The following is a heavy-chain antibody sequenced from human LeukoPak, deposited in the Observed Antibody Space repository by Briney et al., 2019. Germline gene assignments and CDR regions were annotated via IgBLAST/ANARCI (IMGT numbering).Heavy chain of an antibody. Sequence: AGGSLRLSCAASGFTFSTYSMNWVRQAPGKGLEWVSSITSSRIYIYYADSVKGRFTISRDNAKNSLYLQMDSLGPEDTAVYYCARDPYSGNYGTYYYYYMDVWGKGTTVTISS. CDR2: ITSSRIYI. CDR3: ARDPYSGNYGTYYYYYMDV. CDR1: GFTFSTYS. V-gene: IGHV3-21*01. J-gene: IGHJ6*03. D-gene: IGHD1-26*01.